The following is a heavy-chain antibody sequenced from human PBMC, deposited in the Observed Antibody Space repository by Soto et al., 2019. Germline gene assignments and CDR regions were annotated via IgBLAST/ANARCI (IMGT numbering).Heavy chain of an antibody. Sequence: GGSLRLSCAASGFTFSSYAMSWVRQAPGKGLEWVSAISGSGGSTYYADSVKGRFTISRDNSKNTLYLQMNSLRAEDTAVYYLASRGAGYDDAFDIWGQGTMVTVSS. V-gene: IGHV3-23*01. CDR2: ISGSGGST. J-gene: IGHJ3*02. CDR1: GFTFSSYA. CDR3: ASRGAGYDDAFDI. D-gene: IGHD5-12*01.